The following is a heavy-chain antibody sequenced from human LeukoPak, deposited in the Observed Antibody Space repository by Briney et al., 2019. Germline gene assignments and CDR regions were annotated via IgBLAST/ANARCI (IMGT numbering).Heavy chain of an antibody. CDR3: AREGATNTTYYDFWSGYYETLDAFDI. Sequence: GGSLRLSCAASGFTFSSYSVNWVRQAPGKGLEWVSSISSSRSYIYYADSVKGRFTISRDNAKNSLYLQMNSLRAEDTAVYYCAREGATNTTYYDFWSGYYETLDAFDIWGQGTMVTVSS. J-gene: IGHJ3*02. V-gene: IGHV3-21*01. D-gene: IGHD3-3*01. CDR1: GFTFSSYS. CDR2: ISSSRSYI.